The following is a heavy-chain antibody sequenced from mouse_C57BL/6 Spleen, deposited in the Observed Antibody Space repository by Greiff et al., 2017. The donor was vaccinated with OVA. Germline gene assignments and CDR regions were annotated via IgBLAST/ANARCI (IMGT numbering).Heavy chain of an antibody. D-gene: IGHD2-1*01. CDR1: GYTFTSYW. V-gene: IGHV1-55*01. CDR2: IYPGSGST. CDR3: ARGGHYGNSYAMDY. Sequence: QVQLKQPGAELVKPGASVKMSCKASGYTFTSYWITWVKQRPGQGLEWIGDIYPGSGSTNYNEKFKSKATLTVDTSSSTAYMQLSSLTSEDSAVYYCARGGHYGNSYAMDYWGQGTSVTVSS. J-gene: IGHJ4*01.